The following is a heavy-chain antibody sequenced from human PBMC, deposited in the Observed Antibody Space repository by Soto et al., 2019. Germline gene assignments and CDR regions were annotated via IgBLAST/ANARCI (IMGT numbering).Heavy chain of an antibody. CDR2: ISGSGGST. Sequence: GGSLRLSCAASGFTFSSYAMSWVRQAPGKGLEWVSAISGSGGSTYYADSVKGRFTISIDNSKNTLYLQMNSLRAEDTAVYYCAKSKRGVSSGYYYFDYWGQGTLVTVSS. J-gene: IGHJ4*02. CDR3: AKSKRGVSSGYYYFDY. D-gene: IGHD3-22*01. V-gene: IGHV3-23*01. CDR1: GFTFSSYA.